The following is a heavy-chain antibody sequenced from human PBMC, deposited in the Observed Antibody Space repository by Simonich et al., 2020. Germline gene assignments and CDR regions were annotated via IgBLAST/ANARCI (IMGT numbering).Heavy chain of an antibody. CDR2: ISKSGSTI. V-gene: IGHV3-48*03. J-gene: IGHJ4*02. CDR1: GFTFSGYE. CDR3: ASDGAYDTVVTGAY. Sequence: EVQLVESGGGLVQPGGSLRLSCAASGFTFSGYEMNWVRQAAGKRREGVSYISKSGSTIYDADSVKGRFTISRDNAKNSLYLQMNSLRAEDTAVYYCASDGAYDTVVTGAYWGQGTLVTVSS. D-gene: IGHD3-9*01.